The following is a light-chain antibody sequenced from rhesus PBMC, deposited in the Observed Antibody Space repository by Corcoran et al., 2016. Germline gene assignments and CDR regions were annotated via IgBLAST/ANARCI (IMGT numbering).Light chain of an antibody. Sequence: EIVLTQSPATLSLSPGERATLSCRASQSVSSRLAWYQQKPGQAPRLLIYDSSSRATGLPDRFSGSGAGTDFTLTISSLEPEDVGVYYCQQYSNWLTFGGGTKVELK. CDR3: QQYSNWLT. CDR1: QSVSSR. J-gene: IGKJ4*01. CDR2: DSS. V-gene: IGKV3-35*01.